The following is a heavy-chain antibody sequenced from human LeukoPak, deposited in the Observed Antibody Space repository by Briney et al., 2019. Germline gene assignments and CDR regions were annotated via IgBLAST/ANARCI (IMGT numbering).Heavy chain of an antibody. CDR3: ARCSNYYGSGTYYNVIDS. Sequence: SGPALVKPTQTLTLTCTLSGFSLSTSGLCVSWIRQPPGKALEWLARIDWDDDKYYSTSLKTRLTVSKDTSKNQVVLTLTNMDPVDTATYYCARCSNYYGSGTYYNVIDSWGQGTLVTVSS. CDR2: IDWDDDK. V-gene: IGHV2-70*11. J-gene: IGHJ4*02. D-gene: IGHD3-10*01. CDR1: GFSLSTSGLC.